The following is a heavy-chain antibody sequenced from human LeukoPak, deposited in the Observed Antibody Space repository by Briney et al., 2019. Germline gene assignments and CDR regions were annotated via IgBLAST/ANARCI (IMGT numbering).Heavy chain of an antibody. J-gene: IGHJ6*02. D-gene: IGHD3-22*01. CDR3: ARGEYYDSSGYYYYGMDV. CDR2: INPSGGST. Sequence: GSVKVSCKASGYTFTSYNMHWVRQAPGQGLEWMGIINPSGGSTSYAQKFQGRVTMTRDTSTSTVYMELSSLRSEDTAVYYCARGEYYDSSGYYYYGMDVWGQGTTVTVSS. V-gene: IGHV1-46*01. CDR1: GYTFTSYN.